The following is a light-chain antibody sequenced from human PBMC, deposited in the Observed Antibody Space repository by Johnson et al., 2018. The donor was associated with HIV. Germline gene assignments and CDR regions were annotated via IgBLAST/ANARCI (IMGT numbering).Light chain of an antibody. CDR3: GAWDRSLRGYV. V-gene: IGLV1-51*02. Sequence: QSVLTQPPSVSAALGQKVTVSCAGSSSNIGKNYVSWYQQLPGTAPKVLIYESNKRPSGIPDRFSGSKSDTSATLGLTRLQTGDATDYFFGAWDRSLRGYVFGTGTNGTVL. J-gene: IGLJ1*01. CDR2: ESN. CDR1: SSNIGKNY.